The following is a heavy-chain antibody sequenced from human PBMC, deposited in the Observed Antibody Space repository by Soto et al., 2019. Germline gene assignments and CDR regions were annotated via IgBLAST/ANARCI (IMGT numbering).Heavy chain of an antibody. CDR2: ISSSSSTI. CDR3: ARDGVRWNADHPLDY. CDR1: GFTFSNYG. J-gene: IGHJ4*02. V-gene: IGHV3-48*01. D-gene: IGHD1-1*01. Sequence: PGGSLRLSCAASGFTFSNYGMHWVRQAPGKGLEWVSGISSSSSTIYYADSVKGRFTISRDNAKNSLYLQMNSLRAEDTAVYYCARDGVRWNADHPLDYWGQGTLVTVSS.